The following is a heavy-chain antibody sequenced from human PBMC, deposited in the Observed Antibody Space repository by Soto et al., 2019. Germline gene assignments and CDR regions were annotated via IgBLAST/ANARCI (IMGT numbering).Heavy chain of an antibody. CDR2: TSNSGST. Sequence: QVQLQESGPGLVKPSQTLSLTCTVSGGSITSSGYYWSWIRQHPGEGLEWIGFTSNSGSTSCNPPFMGGVTIAVDTPTNQFPRTLKPVTAAATAVYSCARGGGSTKVDYWGQGTLVTVSP. CDR1: GGSITSSGYY. CDR3: ARGGGSTKVDY. D-gene: IGHD2-2*01. J-gene: IGHJ4*02. V-gene: IGHV4-31*03.